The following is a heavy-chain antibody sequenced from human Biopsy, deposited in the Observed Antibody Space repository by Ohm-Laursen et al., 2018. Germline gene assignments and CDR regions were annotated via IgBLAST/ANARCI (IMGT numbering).Heavy chain of an antibody. V-gene: IGHV1-69*04. CDR3: ASLEDRTFDK. Sequence: SSVKVSCKASGGTLITYAISWVRQAPGQGLEWMGRIIPILHVPTYAQSFQGRVTISADKSTSTAYMELSGLRSKDTAVYYCASLEDRTFDKWGQGTLVTVSS. CDR1: GGTLITYA. J-gene: IGHJ4*02. CDR2: IIPILHVP.